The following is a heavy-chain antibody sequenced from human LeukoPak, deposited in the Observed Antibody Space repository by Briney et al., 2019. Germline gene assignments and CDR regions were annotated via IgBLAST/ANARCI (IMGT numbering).Heavy chain of an antibody. CDR2: INHSGST. CDR1: PGSYMGYY. CDR3: ARIPGIAAAGADY. V-gene: IGHV4-34*01. J-gene: IGHJ4*02. Sequence: SETLSRACAVYPGSYMGYYWSYIHNPPSKWQLFIGEINHSGSTNYNPSLKSRVTISVDTSKNQFSLKLSSVTAADTAVYYCARIPGIAAAGADYWGQGTLVTVSS. D-gene: IGHD6-13*01.